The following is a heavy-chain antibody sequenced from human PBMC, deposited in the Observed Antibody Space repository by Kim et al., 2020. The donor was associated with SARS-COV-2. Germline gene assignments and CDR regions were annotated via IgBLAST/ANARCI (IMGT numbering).Heavy chain of an antibody. V-gene: IGHV4-34*01. D-gene: IGHD2-8*01. CDR3: AREILGFWASSRANGKYGMDV. Sequence: SETLSLTCAVYGGSFSGYYWSWIRQPPGKGLEWIGEINHSGSTNYNPSLKSRVTISVDTSKNQFSLKLSSVTAADTAVYYCAREILGFWASSRANGKYGMDVWGQGTTVTVSS. CDR2: INHSGST. J-gene: IGHJ6*02. CDR1: GGSFSGYY.